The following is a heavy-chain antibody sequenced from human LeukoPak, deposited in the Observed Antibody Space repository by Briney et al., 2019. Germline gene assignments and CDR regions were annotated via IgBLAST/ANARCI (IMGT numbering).Heavy chain of an antibody. V-gene: IGHV4-34*01. CDR1: GFTFSSYA. CDR3: ARGLDY. CDR2: INHSGST. Sequence: GSLRLSCAASGFTFSSYAMSWIRQPPGKGLEWIGEINHSGSTNYNPSLKSRVTISVDTSKNQFSLKLSSVTAADTAVYYCARGLDYWGQGTLVTVSS. J-gene: IGHJ4*02.